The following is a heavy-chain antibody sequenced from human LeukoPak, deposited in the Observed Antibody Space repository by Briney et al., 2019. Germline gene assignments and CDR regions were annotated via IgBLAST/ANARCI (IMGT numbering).Heavy chain of an antibody. CDR1: GYTFTGYY. Sequence: GASVKVSCKASGYTFTGYYMHWVRQAPGQGLEWTGWINPNSGGTNYAQKFQGRVTMTRDTSISTAYMELSRLRSDDTAVYYCARGVIAAAGTDDYWGQGTLVTVSS. J-gene: IGHJ4*02. V-gene: IGHV1-2*02. CDR2: INPNSGGT. D-gene: IGHD6-13*01. CDR3: ARGVIAAAGTDDY.